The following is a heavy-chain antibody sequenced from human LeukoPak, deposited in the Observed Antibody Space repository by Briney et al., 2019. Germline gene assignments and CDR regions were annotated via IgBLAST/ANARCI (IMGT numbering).Heavy chain of an antibody. J-gene: IGHJ4*02. Sequence: PGRSLRLSCAASGFTFSSFGMHWVRQAPGKGLEWVAVIWYDGSNKYDADSVKGRFTISRDNSKNTPYLQMNSLRAEDTAVYYCTFYGSGSYYDYWGQGTLVTVSS. CDR2: IWYDGSNK. CDR1: GFTFSSFG. V-gene: IGHV3-33*01. D-gene: IGHD3-10*01. CDR3: TFYGSGSYYDY.